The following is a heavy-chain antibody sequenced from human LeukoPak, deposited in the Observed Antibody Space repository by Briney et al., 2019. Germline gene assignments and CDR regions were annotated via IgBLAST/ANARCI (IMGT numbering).Heavy chain of an antibody. CDR1: GFTFSSYA. Sequence: GGSLRLSCAASGFTFSSYATSWVRQAPGKGLEWVSAISGSGGSTYYADSVKGRFTISRDNSKNTLYLQMNSLRAEDTAVYYCAKDLWLVPNYFDYWGQGTLVTVSS. CDR3: AKDLWLVPNYFDY. D-gene: IGHD6-19*01. J-gene: IGHJ4*02. V-gene: IGHV3-23*01. CDR2: ISGSGGST.